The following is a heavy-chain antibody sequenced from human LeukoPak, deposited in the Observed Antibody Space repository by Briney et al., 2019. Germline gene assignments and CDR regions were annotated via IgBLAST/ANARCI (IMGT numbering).Heavy chain of an antibody. CDR3: AKVYWNNYYYDY. V-gene: IGHV3-23*01. CDR2: ISGTGDST. Sequence: GRSLRLSCAASGFTFSSYAMSWVRQAPGKGLEWVSGISGTGDSTYYADSVKGRFTISRDNSKNMVFLQMNSLRADDTAVYYCAKVYWNNYYYDYWGQGTLVTVSS. CDR1: GFTFSSYA. D-gene: IGHD1/OR15-1a*01. J-gene: IGHJ4*02.